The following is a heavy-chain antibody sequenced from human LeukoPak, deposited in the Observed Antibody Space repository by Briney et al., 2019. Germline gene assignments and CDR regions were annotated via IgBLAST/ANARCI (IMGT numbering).Heavy chain of an antibody. V-gene: IGHV4-39*01. D-gene: IGHD5-18*01. CDR3: ARMDTAMVVYFDF. J-gene: IGHJ4*02. CDR2: IYYSGNT. Sequence: PSETLSLTCTVSGGSIGSSIDYWGWIRQPPGKGLEWIGSIYYSGNTYYNPSLKSRVTISVDTSKNQFSLKLSSVTAADTAVYYCARMDTAMVVYFDFWGQGTLVTVSS. CDR1: GGSIGSSIDY.